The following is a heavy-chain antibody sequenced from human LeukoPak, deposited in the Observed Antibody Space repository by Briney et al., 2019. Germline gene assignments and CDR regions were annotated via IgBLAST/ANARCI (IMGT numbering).Heavy chain of an antibody. Sequence: SETLSLTCTVSGGSISSGSYYWSWIRQPAGKGLEWIGRIYTSGSTNYNPSLKSRVTISVDTSKNQFSLKLSSVTAADTAVYCCARRTAAGKGASDYWGQGTLVTVSS. V-gene: IGHV4-61*02. D-gene: IGHD6-13*01. CDR1: GGSISSGSYY. J-gene: IGHJ4*02. CDR3: ARRTAAGKGASDY. CDR2: IYTSGST.